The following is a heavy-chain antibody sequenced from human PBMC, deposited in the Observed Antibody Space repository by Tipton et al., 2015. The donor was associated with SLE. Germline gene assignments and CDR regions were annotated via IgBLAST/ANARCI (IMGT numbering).Heavy chain of an antibody. J-gene: IGHJ6*02. CDR2: ISSSSSYI. D-gene: IGHD3-16*02. V-gene: IGHV3-21*01. CDR1: GFTFSSYS. CDR3: AGELSPIYGMDV. Sequence: GSLKLSCAASGFTFSSYSMNWVRQAPGKGLEWVSSISSSSSYIYYTDSVKGRFTISRDNSKNTLYLQMNSLRAEDTAVYYCAGELSPIYGMDVWGPGTTVTVSS.